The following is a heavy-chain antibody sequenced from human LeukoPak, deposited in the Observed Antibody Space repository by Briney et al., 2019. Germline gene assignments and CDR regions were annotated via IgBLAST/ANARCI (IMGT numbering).Heavy chain of an antibody. J-gene: IGHJ4*02. CDR2: ISTYYGNT. D-gene: IGHD3-10*01. Sequence: ASVKVSCKASGYTFTSYGFSWVRQAPGQGLEWMGWISTYYGNTNYAQKLQDRVTMTTDTSTSTAYMELTSLRSDDTAVYYCARVYSTNYYGSGDRPFLFDYWGQGSVVTVSS. CDR1: GYTFTSYG. CDR3: ARVYSTNYYGSGDRPFLFDY. V-gene: IGHV1-18*01.